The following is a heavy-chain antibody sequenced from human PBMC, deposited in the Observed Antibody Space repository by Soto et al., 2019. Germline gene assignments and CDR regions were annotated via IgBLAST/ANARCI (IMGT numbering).Heavy chain of an antibody. J-gene: IGHJ4*02. CDR3: ARIATTTLGGPIDY. Sequence: QVQVQESGPGLVKASDTLSLTCRVSGYFISSSHWWGWIRQPPGKGLEWIGHINYSGSFYHDPSLKSRVTMSLDTSKHQFSLRLSSVTAVDTGVYYCARIATTTLGGPIDYWGRGTLVTVSS. CDR1: GYFISSSHW. V-gene: IGHV4-28*05. CDR2: INYSGSF. D-gene: IGHD4-4*01.